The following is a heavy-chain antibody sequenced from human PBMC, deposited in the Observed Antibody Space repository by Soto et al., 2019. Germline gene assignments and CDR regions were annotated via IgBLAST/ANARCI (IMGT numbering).Heavy chain of an antibody. CDR1: GGSISSGGYY. CDR3: ARGYSSGWYENNWFDP. D-gene: IGHD6-19*01. Sequence: PSETLSLTWTVSGGSISSGGYYWSWIRQHPGKGLEWIGYIYYSGSTYYNPSLKSRVTISVDTSKNQFSLKLSSVTAADTAVYYCARGYSSGWYENNWFDPWGQGTLVTVSS. J-gene: IGHJ5*02. CDR2: IYYSGST. V-gene: IGHV4-31*02.